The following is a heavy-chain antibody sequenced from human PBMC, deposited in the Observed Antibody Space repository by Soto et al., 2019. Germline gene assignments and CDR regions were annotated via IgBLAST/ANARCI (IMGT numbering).Heavy chain of an antibody. CDR1: GYTFTSYY. CDR2: ISPSGVST. D-gene: IGHD6-19*01. J-gene: IGHJ3*02. CDR3: AGTIAVAGNAFDI. Sequence: ASVKVSCKASGYTFTSYYMHWARQAPGQGLEWMGIISPSGVSTSYAQKFQGRVTMTRDTSTSTVYMELSSLRSEDTAVYYCAGTIAVAGNAFDIWGQGTMVTVSS. V-gene: IGHV1-46*01.